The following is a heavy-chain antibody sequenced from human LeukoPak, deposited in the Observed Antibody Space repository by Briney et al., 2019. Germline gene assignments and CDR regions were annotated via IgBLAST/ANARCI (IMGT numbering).Heavy chain of an antibody. Sequence: GGSLRLSCAASGFTFSSYGMSWVRQAPGKGLEWVSAISGSGGSTYYPDSLKGRFTISKDTSKNTLYLQMNSLTAGDTAVYYCAKDSHSGYFDYWGQGTLVTVSS. CDR1: GFTFSSYG. CDR3: AKDSHSGYFDY. V-gene: IGHV3-23*01. CDR2: ISGSGGST. D-gene: IGHD1-26*01. J-gene: IGHJ4*02.